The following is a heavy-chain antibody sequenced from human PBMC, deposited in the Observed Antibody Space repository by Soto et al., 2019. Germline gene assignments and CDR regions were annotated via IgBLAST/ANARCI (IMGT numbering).Heavy chain of an antibody. CDR3: ARENRYFFYGMDV. CDR1: GGTFSSYA. Sequence: QEQLVQSGAEVKKPGSSVKVSCKSSGGTFSSYAINWVRQAPGQGLEWMGGIIPIFGTANYAQNFQDRVTITAVVSTNTAYMELSSLRSADTAMYYCARENRYFFYGMDVWGQGTTVTVSS. J-gene: IGHJ6*02. CDR2: IIPIFGTA. V-gene: IGHV1-69*01.